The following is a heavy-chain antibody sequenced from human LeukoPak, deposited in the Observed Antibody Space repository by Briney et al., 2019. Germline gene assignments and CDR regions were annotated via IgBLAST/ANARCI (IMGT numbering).Heavy chain of an antibody. V-gene: IGHV4-61*02. CDR3: ARDDRDCSSTSCQSLDV. D-gene: IGHD2-2*01. Sequence: PSETLSLTCTVSGGSISSGSYYWSWIRQPAGKGLEWIGRIYTSGSTNYNPSLKSRVTISVDTSKNQFSLKLSSVTAADTAVYYCARDDRDCSSTSCQSLDVWGKGTTVTVSS. CDR2: IYTSGST. J-gene: IGHJ6*04. CDR1: GGSISSGSYY.